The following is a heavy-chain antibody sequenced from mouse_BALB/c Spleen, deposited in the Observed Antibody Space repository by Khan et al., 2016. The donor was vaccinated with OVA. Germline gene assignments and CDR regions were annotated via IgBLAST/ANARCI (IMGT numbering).Heavy chain of an antibody. CDR2: IWGDGST. D-gene: IGHD1-1*01. CDR3: AKFTPEYYSMDY. J-gene: IGHJ4*01. Sequence: QVQLKESGPGLVAPSQSLSITCSISGFSLTSYGVNWVRQPPGKGLEWLGVIWGDGSTHYHSTLKSRLIITKDNSKRQVFLTLNSLQTDDTATYYCAKFTPEYYSMDYWGQGTSVTVSS. V-gene: IGHV2-3*01. CDR1: GFSLTSYG.